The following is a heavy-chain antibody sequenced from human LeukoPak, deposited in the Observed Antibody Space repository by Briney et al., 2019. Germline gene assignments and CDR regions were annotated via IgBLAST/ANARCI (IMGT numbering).Heavy chain of an antibody. J-gene: IGHJ4*02. CDR1: GYSFTSYW. CDR3: ARHDSSGYYYSDY. D-gene: IGHD3-22*01. Sequence: LGESLKISCKGSGYSFTSYWIGWVRQMPGKGLEWMGIIYPGDSDTKYSPSFQGQVTISADKSITTAYLQWSSPKASDTAMYYCARHDSSGYYYSDYWGQGTLVTVSS. V-gene: IGHV5-51*01. CDR2: IYPGDSDT.